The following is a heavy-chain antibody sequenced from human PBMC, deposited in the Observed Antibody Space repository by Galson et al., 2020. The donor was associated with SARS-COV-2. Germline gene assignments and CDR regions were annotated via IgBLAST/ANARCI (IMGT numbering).Heavy chain of an antibody. Sequence: GGSLRLSCAASGFTFSMYVMSWVRQAPGKGLEWVSSISGSGGNTYYAGSVQGRFTISRDNFKSTLYLQMSSLRVEDTATYYCAKDAGGTYVLISAARKADENWMDPWGQGTLVTVSS. CDR2: ISGSGGNT. V-gene: IGHV3-23*01. CDR1: GFTFSMYV. CDR3: AKDAGGTYVLISAARKADENWMDP. D-gene: IGHD3-16*01. J-gene: IGHJ5*02.